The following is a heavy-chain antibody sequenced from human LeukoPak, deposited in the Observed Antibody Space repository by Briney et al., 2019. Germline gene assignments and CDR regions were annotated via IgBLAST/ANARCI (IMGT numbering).Heavy chain of an antibody. CDR2: IYPGDSDT. CDR3: ATTRDYGDQSFDY. CDR1: GYRFTSYW. Sequence: GESLEISCKGSGYRFTSYWIGWVRQMPGKGLEWMGIIYPGDSDTRYSPSFQGQVTISADKSISTAYLQWSSLKASDTAMYYCATTRDYGDQSFDYWGQGTLVTVSS. V-gene: IGHV5-51*01. J-gene: IGHJ4*02. D-gene: IGHD4-17*01.